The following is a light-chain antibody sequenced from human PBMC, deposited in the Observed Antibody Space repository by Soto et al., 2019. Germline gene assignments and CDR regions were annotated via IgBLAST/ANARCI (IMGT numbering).Light chain of an antibody. Sequence: RPSGVSNRFSGSKSGNPASLTISGLQAEDEADYYCTSWTTSTTMLFGGGTKLTVL. J-gene: IGLJ2*01. V-gene: IGLV2-14*01. CDR3: TSWTTSTTML.